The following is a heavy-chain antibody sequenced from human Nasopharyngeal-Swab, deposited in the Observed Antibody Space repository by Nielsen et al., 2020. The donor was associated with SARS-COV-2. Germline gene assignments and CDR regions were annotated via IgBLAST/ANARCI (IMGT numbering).Heavy chain of an antibody. Sequence: GKGLEWIGSIYYSGSTYYNPSLKSRVTISVDTSKNQFSLKLSSVAAADTAVYYCARSEAEDYSSSWYDYWGRGTLVTVSS. J-gene: IGHJ4*02. CDR3: ARSEAEDYSSSWYDY. V-gene: IGHV4-39*01. D-gene: IGHD6-13*01. CDR2: IYYSGST.